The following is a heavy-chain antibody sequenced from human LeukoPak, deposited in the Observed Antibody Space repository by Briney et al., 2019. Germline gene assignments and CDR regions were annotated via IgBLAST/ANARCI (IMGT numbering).Heavy chain of an antibody. J-gene: IGHJ4*02. Sequence: GGSLRLSCAASGFTFSSYAMSWVRQAPGKGLKWVSTINDNGDGTYYADSVKGRFTISRDNSYNTVSLQMNSLRDEDTGVYYCARSGLRLGELSDWGQGTLVTVSS. CDR2: INDNGDGT. D-gene: IGHD3-16*02. V-gene: IGHV3-23*01. CDR1: GFTFSSYA. CDR3: ARSGLRLGELSD.